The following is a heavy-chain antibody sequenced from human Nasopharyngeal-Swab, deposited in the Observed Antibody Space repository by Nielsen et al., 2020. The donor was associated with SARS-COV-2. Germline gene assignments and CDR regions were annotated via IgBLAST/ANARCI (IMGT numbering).Heavy chain of an antibody. D-gene: IGHD3-3*01. CDR3: AKDWRGVVADAFDI. CDR2: INDYEDRL. J-gene: IGHJ3*02. Sequence: GESLKISCAASGFTFSIYAMHWVRQAPGKGLEYVSTINDYEDRLYYADSVKGRFTISRDNSKNTLYLQMNSLRAEDTAVYYCAKDWRGVVADAFDIWGQGTMVTVSS. CDR1: GFTFSIYA. V-gene: IGHV3-64*04.